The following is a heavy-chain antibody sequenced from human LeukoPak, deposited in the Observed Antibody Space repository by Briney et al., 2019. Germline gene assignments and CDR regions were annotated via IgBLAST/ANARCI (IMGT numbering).Heavy chain of an antibody. CDR1: GFTFSSYA. J-gene: IGHJ4*02. Sequence: GGSLRLSCAASGFTFSSYAMSWVRQAPGKGLEWVSLISWDGGSTYYADSVKGRFTISRDNSKNSLYLQMNSLRAEDTALYYCAKDASPLGGRSSNYGDYFDYWGQGTLVTVSS. CDR3: AKDASPLGGRSSNYGDYFDY. CDR2: ISWDGGST. V-gene: IGHV3-43D*03. D-gene: IGHD4-11*01.